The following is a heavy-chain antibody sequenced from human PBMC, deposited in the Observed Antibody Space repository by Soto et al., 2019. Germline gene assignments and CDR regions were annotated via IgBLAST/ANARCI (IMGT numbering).Heavy chain of an antibody. CDR2: INTGNGNT. CDR1: GYSFSNYA. CDR3: ARDVPAVGY. J-gene: IGHJ4*02. V-gene: IGHV1-3*04. D-gene: IGHD6-25*01. Sequence: ASVKVSCKASGYSFSNYAMHWVRQAPGQRPEWMGWINTGNGNTKYSEKFQGRATITRDTSANTAYMELSSLGSDDTAVYYCARDVPAVGYWGQGTLVTVSS.